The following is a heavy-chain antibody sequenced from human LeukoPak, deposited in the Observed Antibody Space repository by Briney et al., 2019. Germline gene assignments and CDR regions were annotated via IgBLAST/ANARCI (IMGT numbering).Heavy chain of an antibody. CDR1: GFTFSSYS. Sequence: GGSLRLSCAASGFTFSSYSMNWVRQAPGKGLEWVSSISSSSSYIYYADSVKGRFTISRDNAKNSLYLQMNSRRAEDTAVYYCARGILWFGELLYDYWGQGTLVTVSS. CDR3: ARGILWFGELLYDY. V-gene: IGHV3-21*01. D-gene: IGHD3-10*01. CDR2: ISSSSSYI. J-gene: IGHJ4*02.